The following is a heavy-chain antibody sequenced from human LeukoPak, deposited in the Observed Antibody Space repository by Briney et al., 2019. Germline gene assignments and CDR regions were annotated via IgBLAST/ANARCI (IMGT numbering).Heavy chain of an antibody. V-gene: IGHV3-11*01. J-gene: IGHJ3*02. Sequence: PGRSLRLSCAASGFTFSDYYMSWIRQAPGKGLEWVSYISSSGSTIYYADSVKGRFTISRDNAKNSLYLQMNSLRAEDTAVYYCATGLRFLEWSHDAFDIWGQGTMVTVSS. CDR2: ISSSGSTI. CDR1: GFTFSDYY. CDR3: ATGLRFLEWSHDAFDI. D-gene: IGHD3-3*01.